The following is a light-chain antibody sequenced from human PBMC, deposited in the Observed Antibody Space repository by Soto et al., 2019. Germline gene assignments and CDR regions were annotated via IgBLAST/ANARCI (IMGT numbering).Light chain of an antibody. CDR1: QSVTSSY. Sequence: EIVLTQSPGTLSLYPGERATLSCRASQSVTSSYLAWYQQKPGQAPRVLIYGASIRATGIPDRFSGSGSGTDFTLTIGRLDPEDFAVYYCQQYGNSPPRSFGQGTKVEIK. V-gene: IGKV3-20*01. CDR3: QQYGNSPPRS. J-gene: IGKJ1*01. CDR2: GAS.